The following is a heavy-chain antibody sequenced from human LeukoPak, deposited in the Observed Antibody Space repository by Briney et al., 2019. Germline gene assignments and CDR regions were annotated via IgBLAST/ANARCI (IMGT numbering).Heavy chain of an antibody. J-gene: IGHJ1*01. CDR2: IYYSGST. Sequence: KPSETLSLTCTVSGGPFSIYYWSWIRQPPGKGLEWIGYIYYSGSTNYNPSLKSRVTISVDTSKNQFSLKLSSVTAADTAVYYCARARVGSSGRLFQHWGQGTLVTVSS. D-gene: IGHD3-22*01. V-gene: IGHV4-59*01. CDR1: GGPFSIYY. CDR3: ARARVGSSGRLFQH.